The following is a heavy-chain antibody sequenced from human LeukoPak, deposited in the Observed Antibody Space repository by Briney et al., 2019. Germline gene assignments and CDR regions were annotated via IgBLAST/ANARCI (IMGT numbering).Heavy chain of an antibody. V-gene: IGHV3-66*01. J-gene: IGHJ4*02. CDR2: IYSGGST. CDR1: GFTVSSNY. Sequence: GGSLRLSCAASGFTVSSNYMSWVRQAPGKGLEWVSVIYSGGSTYYADSVKGRFTISRDNSKNTLYLQMNSLRAEDTAVYYCAREVRGDYFDLWGQGTLVTVSS. CDR3: AREVRGDYFDL. D-gene: IGHD3-16*01.